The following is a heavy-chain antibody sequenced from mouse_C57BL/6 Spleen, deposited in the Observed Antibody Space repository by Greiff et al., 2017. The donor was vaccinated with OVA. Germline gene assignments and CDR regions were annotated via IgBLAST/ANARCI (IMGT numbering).Heavy chain of an antibody. D-gene: IGHD1-1*01. CDR2: ISSGGSYT. CDR3: ATSYYYGSKGYFDV. CDR1: GFTFSSYG. J-gene: IGHJ1*03. V-gene: IGHV5-6*01. Sequence: EVKLMESGGDLVKPGGSLKLSCAASGFTFSSYGMSWVRQTPDKRLEWVATISSGGSYTYYPDSVKGRFTISRDNAKNTLYLQMSSLKSEDTAMYYCATSYYYGSKGYFDVWGTGTTVTVSS.